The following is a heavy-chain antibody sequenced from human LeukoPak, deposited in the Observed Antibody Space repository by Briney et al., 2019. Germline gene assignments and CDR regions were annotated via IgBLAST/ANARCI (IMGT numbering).Heavy chain of an antibody. CDR1: GYTFTGYY. Sequence: ASVKVSCKASGYTFTGYYMHWVRQAPGQGLEWMEWINPNSGGTNYAQKFQGRVTMARDTSISTAYMELSRLRSDDTAVYYCASSRRYYYDTSGPDAFDIWGQGTMVTVSS. D-gene: IGHD3-22*01. CDR2: INPNSGGT. CDR3: ASSRRYYYDTSGPDAFDI. V-gene: IGHV1-2*02. J-gene: IGHJ3*02.